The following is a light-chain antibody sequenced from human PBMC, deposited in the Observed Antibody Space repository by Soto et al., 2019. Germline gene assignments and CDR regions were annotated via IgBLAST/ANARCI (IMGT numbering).Light chain of an antibody. CDR3: QQCSNWPRT. Sequence: EIVLTQSPATLSVSPGERATLSCRASQNISSNLAWYQQKPGQAPRLLIYGASNRATGIPARFSGTGSGTEFTLTISSLESEDFAVYYCQQCSNWPRTFGQGTKVDIK. V-gene: IGKV3-15*01. J-gene: IGKJ1*01. CDR2: GAS. CDR1: QNISSN.